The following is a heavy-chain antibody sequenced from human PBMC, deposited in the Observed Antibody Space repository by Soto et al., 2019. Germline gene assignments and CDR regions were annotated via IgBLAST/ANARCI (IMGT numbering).Heavy chain of an antibody. D-gene: IGHD4-17*01. CDR1: GYTFTSNG. CDR3: ARDGYGDYGY. V-gene: IGHV1-18*01. Sequence: QVQLVQSGAEVKKPGTSVKVSCKASGYTFTSNGITWVRQAPGQGLEWMGWFSTYNVNTNYAQKLQGRVTMTRDTSTSMDYVELRDLKSDDTAVYYCARDGYGDYGYWGQGSLVNVSS. CDR2: FSTYNVNT. J-gene: IGHJ4*02.